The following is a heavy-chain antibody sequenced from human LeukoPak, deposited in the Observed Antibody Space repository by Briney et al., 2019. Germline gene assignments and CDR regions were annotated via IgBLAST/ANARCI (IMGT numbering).Heavy chain of an antibody. J-gene: IGHJ4*02. CDR2: ISYDGSNK. CDR1: GFTFSSYA. D-gene: IGHD4-17*01. CDR3: ARALHDYGDSFDY. V-gene: IGHV3-30-3*01. Sequence: GGSLRLSCAASGFTFSSYAMHWVRQAPGKGLEWVAVISYDGSNKYYADSVKGRFTISRDNSKNTLYLQMNSLRAEDTAVYYCARALHDYGDSFDYWGQGTLVTVSS.